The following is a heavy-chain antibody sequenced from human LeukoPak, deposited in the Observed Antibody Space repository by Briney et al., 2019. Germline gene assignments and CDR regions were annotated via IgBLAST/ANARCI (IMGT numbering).Heavy chain of an antibody. CDR2: INHSGST. CDR1: GGSFSGYY. J-gene: IGHJ4*02. V-gene: IGHV4-34*01. CDR3: ARGGGGYPELFDY. D-gene: IGHD2-15*01. Sequence: SETLSLTCAVYGGSFSGYYWSWIRQPPGKGLEWIGEINHSGSTNYNPSLKCRVTISVDTSKNQFSLKLSSVTAADTAVYYCARGGGGYPELFDYWGQGTLVTVSS.